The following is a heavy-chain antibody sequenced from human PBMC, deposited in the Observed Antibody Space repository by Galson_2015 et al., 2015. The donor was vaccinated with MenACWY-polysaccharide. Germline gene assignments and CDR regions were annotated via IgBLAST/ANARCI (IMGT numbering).Heavy chain of an antibody. CDR1: GFRINTYY. Sequence: SLRLSCAASGFRINTYYMNWVRQTPGKGLEWVSSISKSGNDMQYTVSVRGRFTISRDIAKKSLFLQMNSLGVEDTAIYYCAKDFHNYGMDVWGHGTTVTVSS. V-gene: IGHV3-21*01. CDR3: AKDFHNYGMDV. J-gene: IGHJ6*02. CDR2: ISKSGNDM.